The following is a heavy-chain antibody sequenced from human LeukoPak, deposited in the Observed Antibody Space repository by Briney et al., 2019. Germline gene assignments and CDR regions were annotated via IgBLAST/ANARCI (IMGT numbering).Heavy chain of an antibody. D-gene: IGHD3-10*01. J-gene: IGHJ4*02. CDR1: GVPFSGYY. CDR3: ARGRYYYGSGSYYDY. Sequence: SETLSLTCAVYGVPFSGYYWSWIRQPPGKGLEWIGEINHSGSTNYNPSLKSRVTISVDTSKNQFSLKLSSVTAADTAVYYCARGRYYYGSGSYYDYRGQGTLVTVSS. V-gene: IGHV4-34*01. CDR2: INHSGST.